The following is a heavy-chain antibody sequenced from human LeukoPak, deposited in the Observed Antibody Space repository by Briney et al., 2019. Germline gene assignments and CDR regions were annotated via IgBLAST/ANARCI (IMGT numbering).Heavy chain of an antibody. Sequence: PGGSLRLSCAASGFTFSSYAMSWVRQAPGKGLEWVSAISGSGGSTYYADSVKGRFTISRDNSRNTLYLQMNSLRAEDTAVYYCAKDGSGSYAFTFDPWGQGTLVTVSS. D-gene: IGHD1-26*01. CDR3: AKDGSGSYAFTFDP. CDR2: ISGSGGST. CDR1: GFTFSSYA. V-gene: IGHV3-23*01. J-gene: IGHJ5*02.